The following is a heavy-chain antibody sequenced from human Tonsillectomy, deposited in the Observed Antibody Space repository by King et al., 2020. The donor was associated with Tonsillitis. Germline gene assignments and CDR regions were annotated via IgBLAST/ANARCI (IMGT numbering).Heavy chain of an antibody. J-gene: IGHJ1*01. CDR3: ARVSSGWYLGYFQH. CDR2: ISYDGSNK. D-gene: IGHD6-19*01. V-gene: IGHV3-30-3*01. CDR1: RFTFSSHA. Sequence: QVQLVESGGGVVQPGRSLRLSCAASRFTFSSHAMHVVRQAPGKGLEWVAGISYDGSNKYYADSVKGRFTISRDNSKNTLYLQMTSLRAEDTAVYYCARVSSGWYLGYFQHWGQGTLVTVSS.